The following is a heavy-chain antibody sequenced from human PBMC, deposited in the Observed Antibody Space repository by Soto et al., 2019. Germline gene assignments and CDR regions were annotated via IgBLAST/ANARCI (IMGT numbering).Heavy chain of an antibody. Sequence: TLSLTCAVSSGSISSSNWWSWVRQPPGKGLEWIGEIYHTGSTNYNPSLKSRVTISVDKSKNQFPLKLSSVIAADTAVYYCARAAALFYYGCSGGSCYSRGAFDIWGQGTMVTVSS. CDR3: ARAAALFYYGCSGGSCYSRGAFDI. J-gene: IGHJ3*02. V-gene: IGHV4-4*02. D-gene: IGHD2-15*01. CDR2: IYHTGST. CDR1: SGSISSSNW.